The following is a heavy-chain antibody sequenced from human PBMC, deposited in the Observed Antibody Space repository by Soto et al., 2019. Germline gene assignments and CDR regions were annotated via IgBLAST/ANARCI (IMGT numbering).Heavy chain of an antibody. CDR2: INAGNGNT. CDR3: ARAVAVPVDIDY. Sequence: QVQLVQSGAEEKKPGASVKVSCKAFGYTFTGYAMHWVRQAPGQRLEWMGWINAGNGNTKYSQKFQGRVTITRDTSASTAYMELSSLRSEDTAVYYCARAVAVPVDIDYWGQGTLVTVSS. D-gene: IGHD6-19*01. CDR1: GYTFTGYA. J-gene: IGHJ4*02. V-gene: IGHV1-3*05.